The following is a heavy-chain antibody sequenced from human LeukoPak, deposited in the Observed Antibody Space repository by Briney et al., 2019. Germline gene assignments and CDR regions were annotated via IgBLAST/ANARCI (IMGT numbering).Heavy chain of an antibody. J-gene: IGHJ5*02. CDR2: NSGST. D-gene: IGHD3-10*01. V-gene: IGHV4-59*02. CDR3: ARGTTYYYGSGSLHWFDP. Sequence: SETLSLTCTVSGGSVSSYYWSWIRQPPGKGLEWIGYNSGSTNYNPSLKSRVTISIDTSKNQFSLKLSSVTAADTAVYYCARGTTYYYGSGSLHWFDPWGQGTLVTVSS. CDR1: GGSVSSYY.